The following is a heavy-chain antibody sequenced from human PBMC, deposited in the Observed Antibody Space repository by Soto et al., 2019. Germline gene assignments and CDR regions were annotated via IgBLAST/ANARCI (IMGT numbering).Heavy chain of an antibody. Sequence: PGGSLXLSCAASGFXFSNYGMHWVRQAPGKGLEWVAVMWYDGSNKNYGDSVKGRFTISRDNSKNTLYLQMNSLKVDDTAVYYCARGGGGYSGSYHELDYWGQGTQVTVSS. V-gene: IGHV3-33*01. CDR2: MWYDGSNK. D-gene: IGHD1-26*01. J-gene: IGHJ4*02. CDR1: GFXFSNYG. CDR3: ARGGGGYSGSYHELDY.